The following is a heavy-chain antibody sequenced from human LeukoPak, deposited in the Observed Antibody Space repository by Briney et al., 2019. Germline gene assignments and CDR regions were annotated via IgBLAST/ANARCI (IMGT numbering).Heavy chain of an antibody. V-gene: IGHV3-48*04. CDR1: GFTFSSYS. CDR3: ARVVRAARREQPLRPYWYFDL. D-gene: IGHD1-26*01. CDR2: ISSSSSTI. Sequence: GGSLRLSCAASGFTFSSYSMNWVRQAPGKGLEWVSYISSSSSTIYYADSVKGRFTISRDNAKNSLYLQMNSLRAEDTAVYYCARVVRAARREQPLRPYWYFDLWGRGTLVTVSS. J-gene: IGHJ2*01.